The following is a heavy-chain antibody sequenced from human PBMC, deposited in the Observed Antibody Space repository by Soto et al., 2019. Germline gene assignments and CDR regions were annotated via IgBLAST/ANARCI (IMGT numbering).Heavy chain of an antibody. J-gene: IGHJ4*02. D-gene: IGHD2-2*01. CDR3: AKVDCSSTSCYDSRFLEWLSVDY. V-gene: IGHV3-23*01. CDR1: GFTSSRYA. CDR2: ISGSGGST. Sequence: PGGSLRLSCAASGFTSSRYAMSWVRQAPGKGLEWVSAISGSGGSTYYADSVKGRFTISRDNSKNTLYLQMNSLRAEDTAVYYCAKVDCSSTSCYDSRFLEWLSVDYWGQGTLVTVSS.